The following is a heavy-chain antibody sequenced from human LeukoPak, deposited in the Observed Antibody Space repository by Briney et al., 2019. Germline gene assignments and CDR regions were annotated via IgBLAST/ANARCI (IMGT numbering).Heavy chain of an antibody. CDR1: GFTFSSYS. CDR2: ISSSSSYI. V-gene: IGHV3-21*01. J-gene: IGHJ5*02. D-gene: IGHD3-22*01. CDR3: ARVVHNYYDSSGYYPNWFDP. Sequence: GGSLRLSCAASGFTFSSYSMNWVRQAPGKGLEWVSSISSSSSYIYYADSVKGRFTISRVNAKNSLYLQMNSLRAEDTAVYYCARVVHNYYDSSGYYPNWFDPWGQGTLVTVSS.